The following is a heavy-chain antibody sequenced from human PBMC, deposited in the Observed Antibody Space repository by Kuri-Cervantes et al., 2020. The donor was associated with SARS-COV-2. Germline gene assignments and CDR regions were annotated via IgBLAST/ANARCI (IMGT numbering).Heavy chain of an antibody. V-gene: IGHV4-30-4*08. CDR3: ARDQVDVVVPAAMGPHWFDP. D-gene: IGHD2-2*01. CDR1: GGSVSSGSYY. Sequence: SETLSLTCTVSGGSVSSGSYYWSWIRQPPGKGLEWIGYIYYSGSTYYNPSLKSRVTISIDTSKNQFSLKPSSVTAADTAVYYCARDQVDVVVPAAMGPHWFDPWGQGTLVTVSS. J-gene: IGHJ5*02. CDR2: IYYSGST.